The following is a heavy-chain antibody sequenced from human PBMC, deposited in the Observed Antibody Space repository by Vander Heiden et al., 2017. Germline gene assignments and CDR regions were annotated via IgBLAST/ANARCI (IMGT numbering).Heavy chain of an antibody. Sequence: QVQLQQWGAGLLKPSETLSLTCTVYGGSFSGYYWSWIRQPPGKGLEWIGEINHSGSTNYNPSLKSRVTISVDTSKNQFSLKLSSVTAADTAVYYCARGSVVVAATPAYGWFDPWGQGNLVTVSS. CDR3: ARGSVVVAATPAYGWFDP. V-gene: IGHV4-34*01. D-gene: IGHD2-15*01. CDR1: GGSFSGYY. J-gene: IGHJ5*02. CDR2: INHSGST.